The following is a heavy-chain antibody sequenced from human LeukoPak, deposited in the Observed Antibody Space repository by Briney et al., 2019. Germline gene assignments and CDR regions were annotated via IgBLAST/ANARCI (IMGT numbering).Heavy chain of an antibody. D-gene: IGHD5-12*01. J-gene: IGHJ4*02. CDR1: GGSFSSGGYY. CDR3: ARVYVATVDY. CDR2: IYYSGST. V-gene: IGHV4-31*03. Sequence: SETLSLTCTVSGGSFSSGGYYWSWIRQHPGKGLEWIGYIYYSGSTYYNPSLKSRFTISVDTSKNQFSLKLSSVTAADTAVYYCARVYVATVDYWGQGTLVTVSS.